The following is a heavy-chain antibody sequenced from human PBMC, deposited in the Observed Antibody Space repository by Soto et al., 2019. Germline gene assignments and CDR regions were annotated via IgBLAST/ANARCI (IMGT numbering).Heavy chain of an antibody. V-gene: IGHV3-23*01. J-gene: IGHJ5*02. CDR1: GFTFSSYA. D-gene: IGHD6-13*01. CDR3: AKGVKAAAGAGSRFDP. CDR2: LSGSGAST. Sequence: GPLRLSGAASGFTFSSYAMNWVRQAPGKGLEWVSALSGSGASTYYADSVKGRFTISRDNSKNTLYLQMNSLRAEDTAVYYCAKGVKAAAGAGSRFDPWGQGTLVTVSS.